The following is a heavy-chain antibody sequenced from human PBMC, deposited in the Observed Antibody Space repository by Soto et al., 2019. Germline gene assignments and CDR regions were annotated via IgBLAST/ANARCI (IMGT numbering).Heavy chain of an antibody. Sequence: PSETLSLTCTVSGGSTSSYYWSWIRQPPGKGLEWIGYIYYSGSTNYNPSLKSRVTISVDTSKNQFSLKLSSVTAADTAVYYCARGGYYDFWSGYNWFDPWGQGTLVTVSS. D-gene: IGHD3-3*01. CDR2: IYYSGST. CDR3: ARGGYYDFWSGYNWFDP. CDR1: GGSTSSYY. J-gene: IGHJ5*02. V-gene: IGHV4-59*01.